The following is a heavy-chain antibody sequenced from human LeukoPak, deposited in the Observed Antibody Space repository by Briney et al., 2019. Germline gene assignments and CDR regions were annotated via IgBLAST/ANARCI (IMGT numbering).Heavy chain of an antibody. V-gene: IGHV3-21*01. CDR3: AREAAQSGFDYYGMDV. CDR2: ISSSSSYI. Sequence: KSGGSLRLSCAASGFTFSSYSMNWVRQAPGKGLEWVSSISSSSSYIYYADSVKGRFTISRDNAKNSLYLQMNSLRAEDTAVYYCAREAAQSGFDYYGMDVWGQGTTVTVSS. D-gene: IGHD2-15*01. CDR1: GFTFSSYS. J-gene: IGHJ6*02.